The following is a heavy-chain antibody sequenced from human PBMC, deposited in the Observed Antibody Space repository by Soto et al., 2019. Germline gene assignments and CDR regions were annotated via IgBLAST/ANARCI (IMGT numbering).Heavy chain of an antibody. V-gene: IGHV1-69*01. D-gene: IGHD3-22*01. CDR3: ASGRYYYDSSGYAFYI. CDR1: GGTFSSYA. J-gene: IGHJ3*02. Sequence: QVQLVQSGAEVKKPGSSVKVSCKASGGTFSSYAISWVRQAPGQGNGWMGGIIPIFGTANYAQKFQGRVTITADESTSTAYLELSSRRSEDTAVYYCASGRYYYDSSGYAFYICGHGSIFTFSS. CDR2: IIPIFGTA.